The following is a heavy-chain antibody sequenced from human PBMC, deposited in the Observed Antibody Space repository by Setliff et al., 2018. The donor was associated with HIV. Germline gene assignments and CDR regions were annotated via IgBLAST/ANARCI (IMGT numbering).Heavy chain of an antibody. CDR1: GFTFSSYA. CDR3: ARVRLYNTALDY. J-gene: IGHJ4*02. CDR2: ISYDGTSQ. V-gene: IGHV3-30*03. Sequence: GSLRLSCATSGFTFSSYATNWVRQAPGKGLEWVAVISYDGTSQQYADSVKGRFTISRDNSKNTVFLQMDSLSVEDTAVYYCARVRLYNTALDYWGQGTLVTVSS. D-gene: IGHD3-3*01.